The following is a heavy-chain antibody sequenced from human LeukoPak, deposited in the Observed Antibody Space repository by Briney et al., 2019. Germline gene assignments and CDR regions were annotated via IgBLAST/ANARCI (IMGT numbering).Heavy chain of an antibody. CDR1: GFTFSSYA. D-gene: IGHD3-10*01. CDR3: AKVWAHDGSGNPYWHFDL. J-gene: IGHJ2*01. CDR2: IRASGGTA. V-gene: IGHV3-23*01. Sequence: GGPLRLSCAASGFTFSSYAMSWVRQAPGKGLEWVSAIRASGGTAYYADSVKGRFTISGDNSKNTLYLQMNSLRAEDTAVYYCAKVWAHDGSGNPYWHFDLWGRGTLVTVSS.